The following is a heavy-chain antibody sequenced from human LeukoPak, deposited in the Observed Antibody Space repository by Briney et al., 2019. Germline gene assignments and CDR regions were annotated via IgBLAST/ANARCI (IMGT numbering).Heavy chain of an antibody. D-gene: IGHD2-2*03. J-gene: IGHJ5*02. CDR3: ARVGYCSSTSCYEEWFDP. CDR1: GYTFTGYY. Sequence: ASVKVSCKASGYTFTGYYMHWVRQAPGQGLEWMGWINPNSGGTNYAQKFQGRVTMTRDTSISTAYMELSRLRSDDTAVYYCARVGYCSSTSCYEEWFDPWGQGTLVTVSS. V-gene: IGHV1-2*02. CDR2: INPNSGGT.